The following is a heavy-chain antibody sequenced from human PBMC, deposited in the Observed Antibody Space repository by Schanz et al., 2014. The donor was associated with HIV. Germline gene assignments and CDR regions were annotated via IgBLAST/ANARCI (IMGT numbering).Heavy chain of an antibody. CDR3: AKDRNQYDSRYIGKGNYYYYYGMDV. Sequence: VQLVESGGGVVQPGRSLRLSCAASGFRFRSYWMSWVRQAPGKGLEWVANIKEDGIEKYYVDSVKGRFTISRDNSKNTVYLQAKSLRPEDTAVYYCAKDRNQYDSRYIGKGNYYYYYGMDVWGQGTTVTVSS. V-gene: IGHV3-7*01. J-gene: IGHJ6*02. CDR1: GFRFRSYW. CDR2: IKEDGIEK. D-gene: IGHD3-22*01.